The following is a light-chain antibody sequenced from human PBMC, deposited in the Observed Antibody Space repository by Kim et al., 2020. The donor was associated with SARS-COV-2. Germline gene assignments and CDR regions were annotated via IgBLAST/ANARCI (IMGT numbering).Light chain of an antibody. CDR3: QQYHTHST. Sequence: PASVGDTVTITGRASQNVNIWLAWYQQKPGQVPKLLIHKTSGLQRGVPSRFSGGGSGTDFTLTISSLQPDDFATYYCQQYHTHSTFGQGTKVDIK. V-gene: IGKV1-5*03. J-gene: IGKJ1*01. CDR2: KTS. CDR1: QNVNIW.